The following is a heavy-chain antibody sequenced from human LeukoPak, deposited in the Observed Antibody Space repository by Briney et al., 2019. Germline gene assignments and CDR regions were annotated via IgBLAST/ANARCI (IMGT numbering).Heavy chain of an antibody. CDR2: IYYSGST. V-gene: IGHV4-39*01. CDR1: GCSFSSSSYY. D-gene: IGHD2-2*01. J-gene: IGHJ3*02. Sequence: SGSLSLTCAVSGCSFSSSSYYWGWNRPRPGMGLEWVGSIYYSGSTYYNPSRKRRITISLDKSKNQVSLKLSSVNAADTAVYYCARPVVVPAAEGAFDIWGQGTMVNVSS. CDR3: ARPVVVPAAEGAFDI.